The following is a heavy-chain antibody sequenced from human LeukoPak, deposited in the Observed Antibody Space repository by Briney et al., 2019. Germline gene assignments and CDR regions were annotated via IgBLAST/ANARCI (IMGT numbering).Heavy chain of an antibody. CDR2: INHSGST. D-gene: IGHD3-22*01. CDR1: GGSFSGYY. V-gene: IGHV4-34*01. CDR3: ASQGDDSSGYYPNNLDY. Sequence: SETLSLTCAVYGGSFSGYYWSWFRQPPGKGREGIGEINHSGSTNYNPSLKSRVTISVDTSKNQFSLKLSSVTAADTAVYYCASQGDDSSGYYPNNLDYWGQGTLVTVSS. J-gene: IGHJ4*02.